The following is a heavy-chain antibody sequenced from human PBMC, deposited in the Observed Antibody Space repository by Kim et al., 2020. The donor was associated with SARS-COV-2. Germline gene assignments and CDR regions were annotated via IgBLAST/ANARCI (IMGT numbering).Heavy chain of an antibody. D-gene: IGHD3-22*01. CDR1: GFTFSSYS. J-gene: IGHJ4*02. CDR3: ARVSQYYYDSSGYRGGD. CDR2: ISSSSSYI. V-gene: IGHV3-21*01. Sequence: GGSLRLSCATSGFTFSSYSMNWVRQAPGKGLEWVSSISSSSSYIYYADSVKGRFTISRDNAKNSLYLQMNSLRAEDTAVYYCARVSQYYYDSSGYRGGDWGQGTLVTCLL.